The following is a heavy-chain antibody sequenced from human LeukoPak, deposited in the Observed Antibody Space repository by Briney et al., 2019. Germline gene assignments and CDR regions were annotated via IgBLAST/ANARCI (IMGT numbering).Heavy chain of an antibody. CDR2: ITSSSTYI. J-gene: IGHJ4*02. Sequence: GGSLRLSCAASGFTFSSYIMNWVRQAPGKGLEWVSSITSSSTYIYYADSVKGRFTISRDNAKNSLYPQMNSLRAEDTAVYYCARPKNYDSSGYYNYWGQGTLVTVSS. CDR3: ARPKNYDSSGYYNY. D-gene: IGHD3-22*01. V-gene: IGHV3-21*01. CDR1: GFTFSSYI.